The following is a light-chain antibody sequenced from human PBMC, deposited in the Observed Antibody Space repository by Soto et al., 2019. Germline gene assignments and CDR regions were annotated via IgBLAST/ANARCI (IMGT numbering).Light chain of an antibody. CDR2: GAS. CDR3: HQYGSSSTWT. J-gene: IGKJ1*01. Sequence: EIVLTQSPGTLSLSPGERATLSCRARQSVSSSYLAWYQQKPGQAPRLLIYGASSRATGIPDRFSGGGSGTDFPLTIKRLEPADFAVYSCHQYGSSSTWTLGQGPKVDIK. V-gene: IGKV3-20*01. CDR1: QSVSSSY.